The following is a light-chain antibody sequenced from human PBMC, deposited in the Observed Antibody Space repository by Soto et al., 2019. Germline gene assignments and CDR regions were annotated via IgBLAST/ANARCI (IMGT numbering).Light chain of an antibody. Sequence: EIVLTQSPGTLSVSPGERATLSCRASQSISSSYLAIAWYQQKPGQPPRLLIYGASSRATGIPDRFSGSGSATDFTLTISRLEPEDSAVYYCQQHDSSPWTFGQGTRVEIK. V-gene: IGKV3-20*01. CDR2: GAS. CDR1: QSISSSY. J-gene: IGKJ1*01. CDR3: QQHDSSPWT.